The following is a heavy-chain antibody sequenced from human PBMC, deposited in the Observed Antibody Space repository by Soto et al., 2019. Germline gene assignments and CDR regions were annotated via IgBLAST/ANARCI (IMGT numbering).Heavy chain of an antibody. V-gene: IGHV1-18*01. D-gene: IGHD3-22*01. CDR3: ARDLGYYYDSSGYYYGWFDP. Sequence: QVQLVQSGAEVKKPGASVKVSCKASGYTFTSYGISWVRQAPGQGLEWMGWISAYNGNTNYAQKLKGGVSMTTDTSRCTAYMELGSLRSDDTAVYYCARDLGYYYDSSGYYYGWFDPWGQGTLVTVSS. J-gene: IGHJ5*02. CDR2: ISAYNGNT. CDR1: GYTFTSYG.